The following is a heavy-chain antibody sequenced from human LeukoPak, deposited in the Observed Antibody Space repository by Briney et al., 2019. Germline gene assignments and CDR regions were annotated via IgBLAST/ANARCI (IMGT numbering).Heavy chain of an antibody. CDR2: ISSSGSTI. CDR3: AGDCSGGSCPFDY. V-gene: IGHV3-48*03. Sequence: GGSLRLSCAASGFTFSSYEMNWVRQAPGKGLEWVSYISSSGSTIYYADSVKGRFTISRDNSKNTLYLQMNSLRAEDAAVYYCAGDCSGGSCPFDYWGQGTLVTVSS. CDR1: GFTFSSYE. J-gene: IGHJ4*02. D-gene: IGHD2-15*01.